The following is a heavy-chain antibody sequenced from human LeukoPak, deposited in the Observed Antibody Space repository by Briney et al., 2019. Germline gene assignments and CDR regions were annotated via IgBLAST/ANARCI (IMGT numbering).Heavy chain of an antibody. CDR1: GLSFTNAW. Sequence: PGGSLRLSCAASGLSFTNAWMSWVRQAPGKGLEWVGRIKSKGDGETTDYAAPVKGRFTMSRDDSKATLYLQMNSLKAEDTAVYYCTTDLGITMIRGVIVYWGQRTLVIVSS. V-gene: IGHV3-15*01. CDR2: IKSKGDGETT. J-gene: IGHJ4*02. CDR3: TTDLGITMIRGVIVY. D-gene: IGHD3-10*01.